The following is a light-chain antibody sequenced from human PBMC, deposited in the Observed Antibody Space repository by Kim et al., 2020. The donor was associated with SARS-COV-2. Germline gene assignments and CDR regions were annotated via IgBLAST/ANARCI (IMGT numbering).Light chain of an antibody. CDR1: QSVSSSY. CDR2: GAS. Sequence: SRGERAPLSCRASQSVSSSYLAWYEQKPGQAPRLLIYGASSRATGIPDRFSGSGSGTDFTLTISRLEPEDFAVYYCQQYGSSPYTFGQGTKLEI. CDR3: QQYGSSPYT. V-gene: IGKV3-20*01. J-gene: IGKJ2*01.